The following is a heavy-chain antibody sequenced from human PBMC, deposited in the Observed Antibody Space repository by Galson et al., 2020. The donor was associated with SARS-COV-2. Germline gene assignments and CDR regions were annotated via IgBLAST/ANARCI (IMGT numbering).Heavy chain of an antibody. CDR2: ISRSSCTI. J-gene: IGHJ4*02. CDR1: GFSFISYS. V-gene: IGHV3-48*01. CDR3: ASNYYDTSGQPDY. Sequence: GESLKISCAASGFSFISYSMNWVRQAPGKGLEWVSYISRSSCTIYYADSVKGRFTISRDNAKNSLYLQMNSLRAEDTAVYYCASNYYDTSGQPDYWGQGTLVTVSS. D-gene: IGHD3-22*01.